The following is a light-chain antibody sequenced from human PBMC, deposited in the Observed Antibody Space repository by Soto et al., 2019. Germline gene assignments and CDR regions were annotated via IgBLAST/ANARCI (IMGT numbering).Light chain of an antibody. CDR3: QSYDSSLSGSVV. V-gene: IGLV1-40*01. Sequence: QAVVTQPPSLSGAPGQRVTISCTGSSSNIGAGYDVHWYQQLPGTAPKLLIYGNSNRPSGVPYRFSGSKSGTSASLAITGLQAADEADYYCQSYDSSLSGSVVFGGGTKLNVL. J-gene: IGLJ2*01. CDR2: GNS. CDR1: SSNIGAGYD.